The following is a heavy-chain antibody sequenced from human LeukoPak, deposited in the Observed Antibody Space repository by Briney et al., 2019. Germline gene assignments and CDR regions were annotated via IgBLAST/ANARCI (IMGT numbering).Heavy chain of an antibody. J-gene: IGHJ4*02. CDR1: GFSFSNHG. D-gene: IGHD5/OR15-5a*01. CDR2: IWDDGNNK. Sequence: GGSLRLSCAASGFSFSNHGMHWVRRAPGKRLEWVAVIWDDGNNKRYANSVNGRFTISRDNAENSLYLQMNSLRAEDAAVYYCARDGHYTIYELRFDYWGQGALVTVSS. CDR3: ARDGHYTIYELRFDY. V-gene: IGHV3-33*01.